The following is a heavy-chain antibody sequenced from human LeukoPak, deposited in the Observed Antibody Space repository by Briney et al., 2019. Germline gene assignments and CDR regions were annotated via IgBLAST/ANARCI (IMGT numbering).Heavy chain of an antibody. V-gene: IGHV4-61*09. J-gene: IGHJ5*02. CDR3: ARSRRAAAGTNWFDP. CDR1: GGSISSGSYY. D-gene: IGHD6-13*01. Sequence: PSQTLSLTCTVSGGSISSGSYYWSWIRQPAGKGLEWIGHIYTSGSTNYNPSLKSRVTISVDTSKNQFSLKLSSVTAADTAVYYCARSRRAAAGTNWFDPWGQGTLVTVSS. CDR2: IYTSGST.